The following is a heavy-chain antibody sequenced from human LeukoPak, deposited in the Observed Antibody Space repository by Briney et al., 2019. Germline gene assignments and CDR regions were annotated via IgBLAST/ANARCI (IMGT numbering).Heavy chain of an antibody. CDR1: GYTFTGYY. Sequence: GASVKVSCKASGYTFTGYYMHWVRQAPGQGLEWMGWINPNSGGTNYAQRFQGRVTMTRDTSISTAYMELSSLRSEDTAVYYCAGRIIAAAGTNYFDYWGQGTLVTVSS. CDR2: INPNSGGT. CDR3: AGRIIAAAGTNYFDY. V-gene: IGHV1-2*02. J-gene: IGHJ4*02. D-gene: IGHD6-13*01.